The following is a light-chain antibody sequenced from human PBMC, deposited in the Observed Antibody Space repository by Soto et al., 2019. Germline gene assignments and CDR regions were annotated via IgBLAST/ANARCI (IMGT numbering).Light chain of an antibody. CDR3: QQSYSTPRT. CDR1: QSISNY. CDR2: AAS. V-gene: IGKV1-39*01. J-gene: IGKJ1*01. Sequence: DIQMTQYPSSLSASVGDRVTITCRASQSISNYLNWYQQKPGKAPKLLMFAASSLQSGVPSRFSGGGSGTDFTLTISSLQPEDFATYYCQQSYSTPRTFGQGTQVEIK.